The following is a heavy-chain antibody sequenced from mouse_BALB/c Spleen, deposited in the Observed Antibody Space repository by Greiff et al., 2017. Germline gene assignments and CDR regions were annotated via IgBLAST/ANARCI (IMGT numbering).Heavy chain of an antibody. CDR3: ANYYGPYAMDD. CDR1: GYSFTSYY. V-gene: IGHV1S56*01. CDR2: IYPGNVNT. D-gene: IGHD1-2*01. J-gene: IGHJ4*01. Sequence: VQLVESGPELVKPGASVWISCKASGYSFTSYYIHWVKQRPGQGLEWIGWIYPGNVNTKYNEKFKAKATLTADKSSSTAYMQLSSLTSEDSAGYFCANYYGPYAMDDWGQGTAVTVSS.